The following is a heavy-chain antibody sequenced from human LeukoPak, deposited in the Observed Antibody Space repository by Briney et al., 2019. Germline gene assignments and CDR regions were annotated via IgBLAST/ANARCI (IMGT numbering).Heavy chain of an antibody. J-gene: IGHJ4*02. CDR3: TRDLSWSFDS. D-gene: IGHD6-13*01. V-gene: IGHV3-49*04. CDR2: IRSKAYGGTT. CDR1: GFTLGDYA. Sequence: GGSLRLSCSASGFTLGDYAMSWVRQAPGKGLEWVGFIRSKAYGGTTEYAASVEGRFTISRDDSKSSAYLQMISPKTEDTAVYYCTRDLSWSFDSWGQGTLVTVSS.